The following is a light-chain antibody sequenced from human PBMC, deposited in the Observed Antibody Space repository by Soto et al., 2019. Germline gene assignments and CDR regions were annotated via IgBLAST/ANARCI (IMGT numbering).Light chain of an antibody. V-gene: IGKV2-30*01. J-gene: IGKJ1*01. CDR3: MQGTHWPWT. CDR1: QGLVYTDGNTY. Sequence: DVVMTQSPLSLPVILGQPASISCRSSQGLVYTDGNTYLTWFQQRPGQSPRRLLYQISKLDSGVPERFSGSGSGTDFTLSISRVEAEDVGTYYCMQGTHWPWTFGQGTKVEIK. CDR2: QIS.